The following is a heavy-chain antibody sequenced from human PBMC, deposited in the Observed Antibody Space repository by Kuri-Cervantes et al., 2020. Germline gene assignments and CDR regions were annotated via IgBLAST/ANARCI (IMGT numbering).Heavy chain of an antibody. V-gene: IGHV4-4*07. CDR2: IYTSGST. CDR1: GGSISNYY. J-gene: IGHJ5*02. CDR3: ARGARGYSDRENWFDP. D-gene: IGHD5-12*01. Sequence: SETLSLTCTVSGGSISNYYWSWIRQPAGKGLEWIGRIYTSGSTNYNPPLKSRVTMSVDMSKNQFSLKLSSVTAADTAVYYCARGARGYSDRENWFDPWGQGTLVTVSS.